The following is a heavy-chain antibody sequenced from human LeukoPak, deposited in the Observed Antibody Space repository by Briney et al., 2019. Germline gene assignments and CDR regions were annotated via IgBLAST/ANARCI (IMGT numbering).Heavy chain of an antibody. J-gene: IGHJ4*02. CDR1: GGSISSSSYY. V-gene: IGHV4-39*07. CDR3: ARNVRRSSSWTRYYFDY. Sequence: SETLSLTCTVSGGSISSSSYYWGWIRQPPGKGLEWIGSIYYSGSTNYNPSLKSRVTISVDTSKNQFSLKLSSVTAADTAVYYCARNVRRSSSWTRYYFDYWGQGTLVTVSS. D-gene: IGHD6-13*01. CDR2: IYYSGST.